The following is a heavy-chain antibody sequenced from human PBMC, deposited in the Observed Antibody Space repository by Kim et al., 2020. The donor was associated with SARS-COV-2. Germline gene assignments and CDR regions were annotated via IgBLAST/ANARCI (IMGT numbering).Heavy chain of an antibody. CDR2: IYYSGST. CDR3: ARHWWGSGYDHGFDN. Sequence: SETLSLTCTVSGASISGSSYYWGWVRQPPGKGLEWIGSIYYSGSTYYNPSLKSRVTISVDTSKNQFSLKLRSVTPADTTVYYCARHWWGSGYDHGFDNWGQGTMVTVFS. D-gene: IGHD5-12*01. J-gene: IGHJ3*02. CDR1: GASISGSSYY. V-gene: IGHV4-39*01.